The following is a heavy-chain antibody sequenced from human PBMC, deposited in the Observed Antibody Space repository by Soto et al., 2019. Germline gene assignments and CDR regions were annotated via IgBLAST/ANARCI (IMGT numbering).Heavy chain of an antibody. J-gene: IGHJ6*03. D-gene: IGHD2-2*01. Sequence: QVQLQESGPGLVKPSGTLSLTCAVSSGSISSSNWWSWVRQPPGKGLEWIGEIYHSGSTNYNPSLKSRVTISVDKSKNQFSLKLSSVTDADTAVYYCARAFGPRYCSSTSCYLNYYYYYMDVWGKGTTVTVSS. CDR1: SGSISSSNW. V-gene: IGHV4-4*02. CDR3: ARAFGPRYCSSTSCYLNYYYYYMDV. CDR2: IYHSGST.